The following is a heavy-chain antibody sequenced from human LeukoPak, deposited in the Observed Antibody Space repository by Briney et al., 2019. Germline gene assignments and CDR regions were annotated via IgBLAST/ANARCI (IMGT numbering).Heavy chain of an antibody. J-gene: IGHJ6*02. D-gene: IGHD5-18*01. V-gene: IGHV4-59*05. CDR2: VDYTGIT. CDR1: GFTFSDYY. Sequence: PGGSLRLSCAASGFTFSDYYMTWVRQAPGKGLEWIGSVDYTGITSHSPSLKSRVTISVDTSKNQFSLKVSSVSAADTGVYYCVSHPYSSYYYHMDVWGRGTTVTVSS. CDR3: VSHPYSSYYYHMDV.